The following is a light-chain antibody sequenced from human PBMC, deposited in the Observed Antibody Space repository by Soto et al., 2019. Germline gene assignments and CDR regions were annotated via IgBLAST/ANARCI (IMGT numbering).Light chain of an antibody. J-gene: IGKJ4*01. Sequence: EIVLTQSPGTLSLSPGDRATLSCRASQSVGRDYLAWFQHKAGQAPRLLVHGASNRATGIPDRFSGSGSGTDFTLTITRLEPEDFAVYYCHQYATDPLTFGGGTNVEI. CDR3: HQYATDPLT. CDR1: QSVGRDY. CDR2: GAS. V-gene: IGKV3-20*01.